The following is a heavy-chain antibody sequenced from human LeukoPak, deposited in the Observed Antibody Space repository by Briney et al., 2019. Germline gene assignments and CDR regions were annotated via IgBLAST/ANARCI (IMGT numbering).Heavy chain of an antibody. CDR3: VGEGIVEPAATEGFDA. Sequence: GGSLRLSCATSGFIFSRYSMNWVRQVPGKGLEWVSPIGGTSRSIYHADSVKGRFTISRDNAKNSLFLQMNSLRGEDTAVYYCVGEGIVEPAATEGFDAWGQGTLVTVSS. CDR2: IGGTSRSI. J-gene: IGHJ5*02. V-gene: IGHV3-21*06. D-gene: IGHD2-2*01. CDR1: GFIFSRYS.